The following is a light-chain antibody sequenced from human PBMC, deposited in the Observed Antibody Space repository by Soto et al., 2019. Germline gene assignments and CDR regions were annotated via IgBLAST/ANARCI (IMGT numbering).Light chain of an antibody. CDR3: LQHNSYPPT. Sequence: DIQMTQSPSSLSASVGDRVTITCRASQGIRHDLAWYQQKKGKAPKSLIYAAFSLQSGVPSRFRGSGSGTEFTLTISILQPEDFQTYYCLQHNSYPPTFGQGTKVDIK. CDR2: AAF. CDR1: QGIRHD. V-gene: IGKV1-17*01. J-gene: IGKJ1*01.